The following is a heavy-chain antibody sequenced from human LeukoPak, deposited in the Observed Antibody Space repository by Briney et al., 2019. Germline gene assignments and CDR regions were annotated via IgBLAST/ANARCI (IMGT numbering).Heavy chain of an antibody. D-gene: IGHD1-14*01. CDR1: GLTVSSNY. CDR2: MYRSDAT. J-gene: IGHJ4*02. Sequence: GGSLRLSCAASGLTVSSNYMRWVRQAPGKGLEWVSVMYRSDATYYADSVKGRFTMSRDSSKNTVYLQMNSLRSEDTAVYYCARDLPDQGAYWGQGTLVTVSS. CDR3: ARDLPDQGAY. V-gene: IGHV3-53*01.